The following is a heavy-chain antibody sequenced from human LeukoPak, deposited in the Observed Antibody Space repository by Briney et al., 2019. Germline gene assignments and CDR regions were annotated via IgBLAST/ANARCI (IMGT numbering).Heavy chain of an antibody. CDR1: GGSFCGYY. CDR3: ARDSSHYDFWSGYCWGDWFDP. J-gene: IGHJ5*02. Sequence: SETLSLTCAVYGGSFCGYYWSWIRQPPGKGLEWIGEINHSGSTNYNPSLKSRVTISVDTSKNQFSLKLSSVTAADTAVYYCARDSSHYDFWSGYCWGDWFDPWGQGTLVTVSS. CDR2: INHSGST. D-gene: IGHD3-3*01. V-gene: IGHV4-34*01.